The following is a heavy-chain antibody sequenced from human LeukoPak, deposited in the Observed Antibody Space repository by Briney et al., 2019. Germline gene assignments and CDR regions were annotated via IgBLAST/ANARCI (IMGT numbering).Heavy chain of an antibody. Sequence: GGSLRLSCAASGFTFSSYAMSWVRQAPGKGLEWVSAISGSGGSTYYADSVKGRFTISRDNSKNTLYLQMNSLRAEDTAVYYWASHLLHCSSTSCPPPDYWGQGTLVTVSP. V-gene: IGHV3-23*01. CDR1: GFTFSSYA. CDR3: ASHLLHCSSTSCPPPDY. J-gene: IGHJ4*02. D-gene: IGHD2-2*01. CDR2: ISGSGGST.